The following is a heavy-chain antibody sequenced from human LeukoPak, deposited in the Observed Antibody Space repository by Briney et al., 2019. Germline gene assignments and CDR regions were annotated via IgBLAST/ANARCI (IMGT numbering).Heavy chain of an antibody. CDR2: FFPIFNTT. V-gene: IGHV1-69*01. D-gene: IGHD3-22*01. CDR3: ARGPYYYDSSGCYQVSHFDY. J-gene: IGHJ4*02. CDR1: GGSFGSYV. Sequence: SVRVSCKASGGSFGSYVFTWVRQAPGQGLEWLGGFFPIFNTTTYAQKFQDRVTITADDTTGIAYMKVSSLGLDDTAVYYWARGPYYYDSSGCYQVSHFDYWGQGTLVTVSS.